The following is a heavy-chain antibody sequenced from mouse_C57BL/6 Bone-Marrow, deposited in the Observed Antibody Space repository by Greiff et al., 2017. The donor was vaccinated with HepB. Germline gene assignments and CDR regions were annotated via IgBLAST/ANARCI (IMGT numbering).Heavy chain of an antibody. CDR2: ISSGGDYI. V-gene: IGHV5-9-1*02. D-gene: IGHD2-14*01. Sequence: EVQRVESGEGLVKPGGSLKLSCAASGFTFSSYAMSWVRQTPEKRLEWVAYISSGGDYIYYADTVKGRFTISRDNARNTLYLQMSSLKSEDTAMYYCTRERGYDPFAYWGQGTLVTVSA. CDR1: GFTFSSYA. J-gene: IGHJ3*01. CDR3: TRERGYDPFAY.